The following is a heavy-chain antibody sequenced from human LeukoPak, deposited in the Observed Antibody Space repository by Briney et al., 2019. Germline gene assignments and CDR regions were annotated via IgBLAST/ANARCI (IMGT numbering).Heavy chain of an antibody. CDR3: ASLRQATAVAGSIDY. CDR2: ISSSGSYI. J-gene: IGHJ4*02. Sequence: GGSLRLSCAASGFTFSSYGMSWVRQAPGKGLEWVSSISSSGSYIYYADSVKGRFTISRDNAKNSLYQQMNSLRAEDTAVYYCASLRQATAVAGSIDYWGQGTLVTVSS. V-gene: IGHV3-21*01. CDR1: GFTFSSYG. D-gene: IGHD6-19*01.